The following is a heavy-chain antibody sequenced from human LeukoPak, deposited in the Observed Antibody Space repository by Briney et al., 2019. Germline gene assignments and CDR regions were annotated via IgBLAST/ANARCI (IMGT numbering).Heavy chain of an antibody. V-gene: IGHV2-5*02. Sequence: SGPPLVKPTETLTLTCTLSGFSLTTSGVGVAWIRQPPGQALEWLAVIYWDDDKRYRPSLKNRLTITKDTSRNQVVLTMTNMDPVDTATYYCAHRLDQRTNWNYGNFDYWGQGTLVTVSS. D-gene: IGHD1-7*01. CDR3: AHRLDQRTNWNYGNFDY. CDR1: GFSLTTSGVG. J-gene: IGHJ4*02. CDR2: IYWDDDK.